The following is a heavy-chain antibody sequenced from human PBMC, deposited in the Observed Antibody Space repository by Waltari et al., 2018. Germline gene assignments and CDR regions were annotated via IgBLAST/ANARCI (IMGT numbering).Heavy chain of an antibody. D-gene: IGHD5-18*01. Sequence: EVQLLESGGGLVQPGGSLRLSCAASGFTFSSCAMSWVRQAPGKGLEWVSAVSGSGGSTYYADSVKGRFTISRDNSKNTLYLQMNSLRAEDTAVYYCAKEGSGYSYADYWGQGTLVTVSS. V-gene: IGHV3-23*01. CDR2: VSGSGGST. CDR3: AKEGSGYSYADY. CDR1: GFTFSSCA. J-gene: IGHJ4*02.